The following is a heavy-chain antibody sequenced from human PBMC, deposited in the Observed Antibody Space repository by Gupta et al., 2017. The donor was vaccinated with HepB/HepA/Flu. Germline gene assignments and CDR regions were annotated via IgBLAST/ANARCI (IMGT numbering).Heavy chain of an antibody. CDR3: ARVLRYSSGYFPVGY. V-gene: IGHV1-2*02. CDR2: INPNSGGT. Sequence: QVQLVPSGAEVKKPGASVKVSCKASGYTFTGYYMHWVRQAPGQGLEWMGWINPNSGGTNYAQKFQGRVTMTRDTSISTAYMELSRLRSDDTAVYYCARVLRYSSGYFPVGYWGQGTLVTVSS. D-gene: IGHD3-22*01. J-gene: IGHJ4*02. CDR1: GYTFTGYY.